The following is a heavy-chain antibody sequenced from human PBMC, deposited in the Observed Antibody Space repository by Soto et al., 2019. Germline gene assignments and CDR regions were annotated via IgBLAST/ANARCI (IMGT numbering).Heavy chain of an antibody. CDR2: IFYSGST. V-gene: IGHV4-30-4*01. J-gene: IGHJ4*02. CDR1: GGSISSGDYY. D-gene: IGHD4-17*01. Sequence: SETLSLTCTVSGGSISSGDYYWSWIRQPPGKGMEWIGYIFYSGSTYYNPSLKSRVTISVDTSKNQFSLKLSSVTAADTAVYYCARDYGDSYFDYWGQGTLVTVSS. CDR3: ARDYGDSYFDY.